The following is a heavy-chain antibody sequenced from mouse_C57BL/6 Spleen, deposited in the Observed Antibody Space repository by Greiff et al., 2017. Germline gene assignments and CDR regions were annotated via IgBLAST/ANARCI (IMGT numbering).Heavy chain of an antibody. CDR1: GYTFTSYW. CDR3: ASYYYGSSYAMDY. J-gene: IGHJ4*01. V-gene: IGHV1-55*01. D-gene: IGHD1-1*01. CDR2: IYPGSGST. Sequence: QVQLQQSGAELVKPGASVKMSCKASGYTFTSYWITWVKQRPGQGLEWIGDIYPGSGSTNYNEKFKSKATLTVDTSSSTAYMQLSSLTSEDSAVYYCASYYYGSSYAMDYWGQGTSVTVSS.